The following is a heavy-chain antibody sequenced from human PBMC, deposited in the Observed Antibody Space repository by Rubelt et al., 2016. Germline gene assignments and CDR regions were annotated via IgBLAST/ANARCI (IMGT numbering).Heavy chain of an antibody. J-gene: IGHJ5*01. V-gene: IGHV3-23*04. CDR2: ISGSGGST. CDR3: ARDRVAVRGCFDS. CDR1: GFTFSNAW. Sequence: EVQLVESGGDLVKPGGSLRLSCAGSGFTFSNAWMSWVRQAPGKGLEWVSTISGSGGSTYYADSVKGWFTISRDNSKNTLYLQMNSLRVEDTGVYYCARDRVAVRGCFDSWGQGTLVTVSS. D-gene: IGHD6-6*01.